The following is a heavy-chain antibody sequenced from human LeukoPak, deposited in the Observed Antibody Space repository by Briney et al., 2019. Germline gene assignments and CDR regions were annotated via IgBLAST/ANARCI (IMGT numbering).Heavy chain of an antibody. V-gene: IGHV4-31*03. Sequence: PSQTLSLTCTVSGGSISSGGYYWSWIRQHPGTGLEWIGYIYYSGSTYYNPSLKSRVTISVDTSKNQFSLKLSSVTAADTAVYYCARDRITMVRGVIITPYYYYYGMDVWGQGTTVTVSS. J-gene: IGHJ6*02. CDR1: GGSISSGGYY. CDR2: IYYSGST. D-gene: IGHD3-10*01. CDR3: ARDRITMVRGVIITPYYYYYGMDV.